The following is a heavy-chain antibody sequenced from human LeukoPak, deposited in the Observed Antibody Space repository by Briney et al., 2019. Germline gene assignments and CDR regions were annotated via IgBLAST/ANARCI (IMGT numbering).Heavy chain of an antibody. CDR1: GGSISSSPYY. D-gene: IGHD1-26*01. CDR3: ARVGVLNWFDP. Sequence: SETLSLTCTVSGGSISSSPYYWGWIRQAPGKGLEWIGNIYYSGSTFYNPSLKSRLTISVDTYKNQFSLRLSSVTAADTDVYYCARVGVLNWFDPCGQGTPVSVSS. CDR2: IYYSGST. J-gene: IGHJ5*02. V-gene: IGHV4-39*01.